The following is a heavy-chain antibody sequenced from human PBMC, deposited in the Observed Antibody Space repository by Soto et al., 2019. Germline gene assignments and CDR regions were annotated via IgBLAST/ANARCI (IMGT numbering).Heavy chain of an antibody. Sequence: PSETLSLTCAVSGGSFSSYYWSWIRQPAGKGLEWIGRIYASGSTNYNPSLKSRVTMSVDTSNNQLSLKVSSVTAADTAVYYCARVRGNYFDYWGQGTLVTVSS. V-gene: IGHV4-4*07. CDR3: ARVRGNYFDY. CDR2: IYASGST. CDR1: GGSFSSYY. J-gene: IGHJ4*02.